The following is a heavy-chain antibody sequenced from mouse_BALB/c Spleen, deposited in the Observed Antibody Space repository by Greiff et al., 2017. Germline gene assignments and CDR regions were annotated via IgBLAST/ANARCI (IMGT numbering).Heavy chain of an antibody. J-gene: IGHJ3*01. CDR2: ILPGSGST. CDR3: ARITTATGFAY. Sequence: QVQLQQSGAELMKPGASVKISCKATGYTFSSYWIEWVKQRPGHGLEWIGEILPGSGSTNYNEKFKGKATFTADTSSNTAYMQLSSLTSEDSAVYYCARITTATGFAYLGQGTLVTVSA. D-gene: IGHD1-2*01. V-gene: IGHV1-9*01. CDR1: GYTFSSYW.